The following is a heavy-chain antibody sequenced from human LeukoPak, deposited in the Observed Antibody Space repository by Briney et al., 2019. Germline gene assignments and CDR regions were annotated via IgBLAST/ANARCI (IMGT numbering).Heavy chain of an antibody. CDR3: ARDPGMTTITTIGYAFDI. J-gene: IGHJ3*02. D-gene: IGHD4-17*01. Sequence: GESLKISCKGSGYSFTSYWIGWVRQMPGKGLEWMGIIYPGDSDTRYSPSFRGQVAISADKSISTAYLQWSSLKASDTALYYCARDPGMTTITTIGYAFDIWGQGTMVTVSS. V-gene: IGHV5-51*01. CDR1: GYSFTSYW. CDR2: IYPGDSDT.